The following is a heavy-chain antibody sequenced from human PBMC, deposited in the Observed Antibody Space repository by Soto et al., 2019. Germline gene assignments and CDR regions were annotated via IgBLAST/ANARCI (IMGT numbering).Heavy chain of an antibody. Sequence: GESLKISCKGSGYSFTSYWIGWVRQMPGKGLEWMGIIYPGDSDTRYSPSFQGQVTISADTSISTAYLQWSSLKASDTAMYYCARRSNDFLYYYGMDVWGQGTTVTVSS. CDR3: ARRSNDFLYYYGMDV. CDR2: IYPGDSDT. J-gene: IGHJ6*02. D-gene: IGHD3-3*01. V-gene: IGHV5-51*01. CDR1: GYSFTSYW.